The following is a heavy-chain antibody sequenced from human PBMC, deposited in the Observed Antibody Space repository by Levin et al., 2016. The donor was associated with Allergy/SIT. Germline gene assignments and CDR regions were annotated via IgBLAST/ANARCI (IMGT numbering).Heavy chain of an antibody. CDR2: ISSSSSTI. D-gene: IGHD4-17*01. J-gene: IGHJ6*03. Sequence: GESLKISCAASGFTFSSYSMNWVRQAPGKGLQWVSYISSSSSTIYYADSVKGRFTISRDNAKNSVYLQMNSLRDEDTAVYYCARVQYFATTVTQYYYYYMDVWGKGTTVTVSS. CDR3: ARVQYFATTVTQYYYYYMDV. CDR1: GFTFSSYS. V-gene: IGHV3-48*02.